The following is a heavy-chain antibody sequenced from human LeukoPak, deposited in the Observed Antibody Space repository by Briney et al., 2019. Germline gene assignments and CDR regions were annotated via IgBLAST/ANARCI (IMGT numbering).Heavy chain of an antibody. CDR1: GDSIIGYY. J-gene: IGHJ4*02. CDR3: ASQRLGATRVMYFDY. CDR2: IYYSGST. D-gene: IGHD1-26*01. V-gene: IGHV4-39*07. Sequence: PSETLSLTCSVSGDSIIGYYWGWIRQPPGKGLEWIGSIYYSGSTYYNPSLKSRVTIPVDTSKNQFSLKLSSVTAADTAVYYCASQRLGATRVMYFDYWGQGTLVTVSS.